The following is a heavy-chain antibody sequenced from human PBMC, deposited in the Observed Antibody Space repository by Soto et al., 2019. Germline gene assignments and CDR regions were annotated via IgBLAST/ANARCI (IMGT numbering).Heavy chain of an antibody. CDR2: ISSSGSTI. D-gene: IGHD3-22*01. Sequence: QVQLVESGGGLVKPGGSLRLSCAASGFTFSDYYMSWIRQAPGKGLEWVSYISSSGSTIYYADSVKGRFTISRDNAKNSLYLQMNSLRAEDTAVYYCARDRFIGYYDSSGYQYYYGMDVWGQGTTVTVSS. J-gene: IGHJ6*02. CDR3: ARDRFIGYYDSSGYQYYYGMDV. V-gene: IGHV3-11*01. CDR1: GFTFSDYY.